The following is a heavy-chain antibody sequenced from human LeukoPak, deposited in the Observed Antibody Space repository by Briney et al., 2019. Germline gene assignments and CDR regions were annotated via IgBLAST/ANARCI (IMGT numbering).Heavy chain of an antibody. CDR2: ISSSSSYI. J-gene: IGHJ6*03. V-gene: IGHV3-21*04. CDR3: AKETGYYYDSSGYNYYYYYYMDV. Sequence: PGGSLRLSCAASGFTLSSYAMNWVRQAPGKGLEWVSSISSSSSYIYYADSVKGRFTISRDNAKNSLYLQMNSLRAEDTAVYYCAKETGYYYDSSGYNYYYYYYMDVWGKGTTVTISS. D-gene: IGHD3-22*01. CDR1: GFTLSSYA.